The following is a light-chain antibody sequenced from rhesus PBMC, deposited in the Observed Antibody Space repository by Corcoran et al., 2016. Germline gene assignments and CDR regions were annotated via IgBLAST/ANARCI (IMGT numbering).Light chain of an antibody. CDR1: QSVSSN. V-gene: IGKV3-42*03. J-gene: IGKJ2*01. CDR2: GAS. Sequence: EIVMTQSPATLSLSPGKRATLSCRASQSVSSNLAWYQQKPGQAPSRRSYGASSRATGIPDRFSGSGSGTDFTLTISSLEPEDFAVYYCQQYSNWPHSFGQGTKVEIK. CDR3: QQYSNWPHS.